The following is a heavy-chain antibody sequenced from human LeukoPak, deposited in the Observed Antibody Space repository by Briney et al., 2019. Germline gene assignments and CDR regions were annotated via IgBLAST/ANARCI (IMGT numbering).Heavy chain of an antibody. Sequence: PGGSLRLSCAASGFTVSSNYMSWVRQAPGKGLEWVSVIYSGGSTYYADSVKGRFTISRDSSKNTLYLQMNSLRAEDTAVYYCARDRMVRGVIPPYYYYYGMDVWGKGTTVTVSS. CDR2: IYSGGST. D-gene: IGHD3-10*01. V-gene: IGHV3-53*01. CDR1: GFTVSSNY. J-gene: IGHJ6*04. CDR3: ARDRMVRGVIPPYYYYYGMDV.